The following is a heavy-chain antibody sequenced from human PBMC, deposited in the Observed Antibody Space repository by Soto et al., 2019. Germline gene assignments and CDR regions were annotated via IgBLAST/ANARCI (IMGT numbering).Heavy chain of an antibody. V-gene: IGHV1-69*01. CDR1: GGTFSSYA. CDR3: ARVRLLWFGELPYGYYYYGMDV. CDR2: IIPIFGTA. D-gene: IGHD3-10*01. J-gene: IGHJ6*02. Sequence: QVQLVQSGAEVKKPGSSVKVSCKASGGTFSSYAISWVRQAPGQGLEWMGGIIPIFGTANYAQKFQGRVTITADESTSTAYMELSSLRSEDTAVYYCARVRLLWFGELPYGYYYYGMDVWGQGTTVTVSS.